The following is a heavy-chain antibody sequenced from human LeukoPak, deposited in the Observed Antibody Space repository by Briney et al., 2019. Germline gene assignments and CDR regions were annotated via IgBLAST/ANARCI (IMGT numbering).Heavy chain of an antibody. V-gene: IGHV4-61*02. CDR1: GGSISSGSYY. D-gene: IGHD6-19*01. Sequence: PSETLSLTCTVSGGSISSGSYYWSWIRQPAGKGLEWIGRIYTSGSTNYNPSLKSRVTISVDTSKNQFSLKLSSVTAADTAVYYCARGAGWGYYYYMDVWGKGTTVTISS. J-gene: IGHJ6*03. CDR3: ARGAGWGYYYYMDV. CDR2: IYTSGST.